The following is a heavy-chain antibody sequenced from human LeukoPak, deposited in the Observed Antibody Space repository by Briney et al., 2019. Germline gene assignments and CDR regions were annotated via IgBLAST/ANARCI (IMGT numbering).Heavy chain of an antibody. D-gene: IGHD3-10*01. V-gene: IGHV4-38-2*02. Sequence: SETLSLTCTVSGYSINSGYYWGWIRPPPGKGLEWIGSIYHSGSTYYNPSLKSRVTISVDTSKNQFSLKLNSVTAADTAVYYCARDSGTSGEVKFDPWGQGALVTVSS. J-gene: IGHJ5*02. CDR3: ARDSGTSGEVKFDP. CDR1: GYSINSGYY. CDR2: IYHSGST.